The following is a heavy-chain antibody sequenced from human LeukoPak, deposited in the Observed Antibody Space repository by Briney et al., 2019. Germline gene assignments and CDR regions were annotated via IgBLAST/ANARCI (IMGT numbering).Heavy chain of an antibody. CDR2: INQDAGTT. D-gene: IGHD2-15*01. V-gene: IGHV3-7*03. J-gene: IGHJ3*02. CDR1: GFSFTSYW. CDR3: ARDPGWSSFDI. Sequence: GGSLRLSCVASGFSFTSYWMSWVRQAPGKDLEFVANINQDAGTTNYVDSVKGRFTISRDNAENSLYLQMSSLRAEDTALYYCARDPGWSSFDIWGQGIIVTVSS.